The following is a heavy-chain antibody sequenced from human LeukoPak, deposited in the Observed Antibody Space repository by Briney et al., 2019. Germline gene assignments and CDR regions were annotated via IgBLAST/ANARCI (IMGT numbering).Heavy chain of an antibody. V-gene: IGHV4-4*07. J-gene: IGHJ3*02. D-gene: IGHD6-19*01. CDR2: IYTSGST. Sequence: SETLSLTCTVSGGSISSYYWSWIRQPGGKGLEWIGRIYTSGSTNYNPSLKSRVTMSVDTSKNQFSLKLSSVTAADTAVYYCARGVAVAEGTSAFDIWGQGTMVTVSS. CDR3: ARGVAVAEGTSAFDI. CDR1: GGSISSYY.